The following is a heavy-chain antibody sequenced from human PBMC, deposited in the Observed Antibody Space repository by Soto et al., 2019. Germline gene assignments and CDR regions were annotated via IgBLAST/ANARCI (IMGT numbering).Heavy chain of an antibody. J-gene: IGHJ5*02. Sequence: PGGSLSLSCAGSGFTFSTFDIHWVRQAPGKGLEWVSGIGTLSDTFYAASVQGRFTISRQNAKSSVYLQMNSLRAGDTAFYYCARGRSFSYDSTPPPMFDPWGQGTLVTVSS. D-gene: IGHD3-10*01. V-gene: IGHV3-13*01. CDR3: ARGRSFSYDSTPPPMFDP. CDR1: GFTFSTFD. CDR2: IGTLSDT.